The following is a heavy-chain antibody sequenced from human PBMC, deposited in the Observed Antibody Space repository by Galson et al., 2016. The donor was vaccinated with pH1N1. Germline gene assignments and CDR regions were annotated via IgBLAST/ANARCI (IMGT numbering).Heavy chain of an antibody. CDR1: GGTFSSYT. Sequence: SCKASGGTFSSYTFSWMRQAPGQGLEWMGGISPVFGTKNYAQKFQGRVTVSADESTSTAYMELSSLRSEDTAVYYCARSYSGYDRQYYSGMDVWGQGTTVTVSS. CDR3: ARSYSGYDRQYYSGMDV. J-gene: IGHJ6*02. V-gene: IGHV1-69*01. D-gene: IGHD5-12*01. CDR2: ISPVFGTK.